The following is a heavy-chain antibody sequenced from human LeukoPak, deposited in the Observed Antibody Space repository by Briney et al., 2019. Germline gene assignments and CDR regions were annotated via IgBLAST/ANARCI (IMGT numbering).Heavy chain of an antibody. Sequence: PGWSLRLSCATSGFTSSSYAMSWVRQAPGKGLEWVSGISGSGGRTYYADSVKGRFTISRDNSKNTRYLQMNSLRADDTAVYYCAKDAVTALAGYYYYMDVWGKGTMVTVSS. J-gene: IGHJ6*03. CDR2: ISGSGGRT. V-gene: IGHV3-23*01. D-gene: IGHD6-19*01. CDR3: AKDAVTALAGYYYYMDV. CDR1: GFTSSSYA.